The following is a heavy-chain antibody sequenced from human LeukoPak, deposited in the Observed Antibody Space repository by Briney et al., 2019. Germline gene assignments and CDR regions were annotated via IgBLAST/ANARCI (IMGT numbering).Heavy chain of an antibody. CDR1: GYTFTSYD. V-gene: IGHV1-8*01. Sequence: ASVKVSCKASGYTFTSYDINWVRQATGQGLEWMGWMNPNSGNTGYAQKFQGRVTMTRNTSISTAYMELSSLRSEDTAVYYCARVRRISRNWFDPWGQGTLVTVSS. J-gene: IGHJ5*02. D-gene: IGHD2/OR15-2a*01. CDR3: ARVRRISRNWFDP. CDR2: MNPNSGNT.